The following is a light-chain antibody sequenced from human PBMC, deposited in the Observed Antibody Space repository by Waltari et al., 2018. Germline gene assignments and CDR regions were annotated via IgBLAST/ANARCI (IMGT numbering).Light chain of an antibody. CDR3: CSYAGSRTYV. Sequence: QSALTQPASVSGSPGQSITISCPGTRSDVGHFNLSSWYQQHPGKVPKLIIYEVSKRPSGVSNHFSGSKSGNTASLTISGLRAEDEADYYCCSYAGSRTYVFGTGTKVTVL. J-gene: IGLJ1*01. CDR1: RSDVGHFNL. CDR2: EVS. V-gene: IGLV2-23*02.